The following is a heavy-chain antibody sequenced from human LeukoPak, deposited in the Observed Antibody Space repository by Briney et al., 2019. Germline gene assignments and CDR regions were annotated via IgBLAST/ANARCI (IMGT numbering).Heavy chain of an antibody. D-gene: IGHD2-15*01. CDR2: IYYSGST. J-gene: IGHJ4*02. V-gene: IGHV4-39*01. CDR1: GGSISSSSYY. Sequence: KPSETLSLTCTVSGGSISSSSYYWGWIRQPPGKGLEWIGSIYYSGSTYYNPSLKSRVTISVDTSKNQFSLKLSSVTAADTAVYYCARRTEEGYCSGGSCYDGWGFDYWGQGTLVTVSS. CDR3: ARRTEEGYCSGGSCYDGWGFDY.